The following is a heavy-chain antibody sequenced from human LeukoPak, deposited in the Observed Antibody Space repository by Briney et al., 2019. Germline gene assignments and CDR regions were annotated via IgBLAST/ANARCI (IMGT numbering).Heavy chain of an antibody. V-gene: IGHV4-59*01. Sequence: SETLSLTCTVSGGSIGNYYWSWIRQPPGKGLEWIAYIDYSGSTRYNPSLKSRLTISVDPSKNQFSLKLSSVTAADSAVYYCARAALGFCHGCTCPYYFDHWGQGTLVTVSS. J-gene: IGHJ4*02. D-gene: IGHD2-8*01. CDR3: ARAALGFCHGCTCPYYFDH. CDR2: IDYSGST. CDR1: GGSIGNYY.